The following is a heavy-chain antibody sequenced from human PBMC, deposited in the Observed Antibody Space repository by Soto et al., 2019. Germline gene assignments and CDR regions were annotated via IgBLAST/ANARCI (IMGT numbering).Heavy chain of an antibody. CDR1: GYTFTGHY. CDR3: AIDNGALLIFDD. CDR2: LNPNSGDT. J-gene: IGHJ4*02. Sequence: SVQVSCKTSGYTFTGHYMHWVRQAPGQGLEWMGWLNPNSGDTIYAQKFQGRVTMTRDTSISTAYMELSRLRSDDTAIYYCAIDNGALLIFDDWGQGTLVTV. D-gene: IGHD4-17*01. V-gene: IGHV1-2*02.